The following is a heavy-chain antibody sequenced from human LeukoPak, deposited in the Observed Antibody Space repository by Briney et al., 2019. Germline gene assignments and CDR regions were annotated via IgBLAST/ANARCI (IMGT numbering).Heavy chain of an antibody. CDR2: IYSGGGT. J-gene: IGHJ4*02. CDR1: GLTVSSNY. CDR3: ARSRGTFLPHDY. V-gene: IGHV3-66*01. D-gene: IGHD3-16*01. Sequence: GGSLRLSCVVSGLTVSSNYMSWVRPAPGKGLEWVSVIYSGGGTYYADSVKGRFTISRDNSKNTVYLQMNSLRVEDTAVYYCARSRGTFLPHDYWGQGTLVTVSS.